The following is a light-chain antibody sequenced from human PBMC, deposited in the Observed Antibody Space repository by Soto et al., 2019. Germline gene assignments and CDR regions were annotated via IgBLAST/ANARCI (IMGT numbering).Light chain of an antibody. Sequence: EIVLTQSPGTLSLSPGERATLSCRASQSVSNNYLAWYQQKPGQAPRLLIYGASNRATGIPDRFSGSGSGTDFTLTISRLEPEDFAVYYCQQCGSSSTFGQGTRLENK. V-gene: IGKV3-20*01. CDR1: QSVSNNY. CDR2: GAS. CDR3: QQCGSSST. J-gene: IGKJ5*01.